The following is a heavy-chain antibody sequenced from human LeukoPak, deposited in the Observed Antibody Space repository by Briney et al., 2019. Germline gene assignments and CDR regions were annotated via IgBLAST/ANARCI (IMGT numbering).Heavy chain of an antibody. J-gene: IGHJ4*02. D-gene: IGHD2-8*01. CDR1: GFAFSNYA. CDR2: ISYDGTNE. CDR3: ARDNNGDY. Sequence: GGSLRLSCAASGFAFSNYAMHWVRQAPGKGLEWEAVISYDGTNESYGDSVKGRFTISRDNSKSTLYLHMNSLRPEETAIYYCARDNNGDYWGQGTLVTVSS. V-gene: IGHV3-30*03.